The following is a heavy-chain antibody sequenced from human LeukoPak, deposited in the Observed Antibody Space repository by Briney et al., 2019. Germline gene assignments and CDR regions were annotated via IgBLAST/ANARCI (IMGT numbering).Heavy chain of an antibody. CDR3: ARGRTNWGLYNWFDP. CDR1: GGSFSGYY. J-gene: IGHJ5*02. Sequence: PSETLSLTCAVYGGSFSGYYWSWIRQPPGKGLEWIGEINHSGSTNYNPSLKSRVTISVDTSKNQFSLKLSSVTAADTAVYYCARGRTNWGLYNWFDPWGQGTLVTVSS. D-gene: IGHD7-27*01. V-gene: IGHV4-34*01. CDR2: INHSGST.